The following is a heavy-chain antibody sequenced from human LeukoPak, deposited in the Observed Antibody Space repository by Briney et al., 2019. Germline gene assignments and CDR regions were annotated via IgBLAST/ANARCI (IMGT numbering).Heavy chain of an antibody. V-gene: IGHV1-18*01. J-gene: IGHJ4*02. CDR1: GYTFTSYG. Sequence: ASVKVSCKASGYTFTSYGISWVRQAPGQGLEGMGWISAYNGNTNYAQKLQGRVTMTTDTSTSTAYMELRSMRSDDTAVYYCARNDRIVGATSVDYWGQGTLVTVSS. D-gene: IGHD1-26*01. CDR3: ARNDRIVGATSVDY. CDR2: ISAYNGNT.